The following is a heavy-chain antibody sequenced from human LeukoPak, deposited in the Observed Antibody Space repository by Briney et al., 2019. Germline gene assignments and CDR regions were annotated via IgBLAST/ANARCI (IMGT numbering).Heavy chain of an antibody. CDR1: GFTFSSYS. V-gene: IGHV3-21*01. CDR3: ARSLVVVIAHFDY. D-gene: IGHD2-21*01. CDR2: ISSSSSYI. Sequence: PGGSLRLSCAASGFTFSSYSMNWVRQAPGKGLEWVSSISSSSSYIYYADSVKGRFTISRDNAKNSLYLQMNSLRAEDTAVYYCARSLVVVIAHFDYWGQGTLVTVSS. J-gene: IGHJ4*02.